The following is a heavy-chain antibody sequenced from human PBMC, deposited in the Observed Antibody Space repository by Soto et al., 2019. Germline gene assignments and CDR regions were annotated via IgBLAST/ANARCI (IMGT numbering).Heavy chain of an antibody. CDR3: ARESLGAKGAEH. J-gene: IGHJ4*02. V-gene: IGHV1-69*17. Sequence: QVQLVQSGAEVKRPGSSVKVSCESSGDTFNSYVISWVRQAPGQGLEWMGGIIPIIGVTHYAQKFQGRVTISALSSTGTAYMELTSLGFEDTSHYYCARESLGAKGAEHWGQGTLVTVSS. D-gene: IGHD3-16*01. CDR2: IIPIIGVT. CDR1: GDTFNSYV.